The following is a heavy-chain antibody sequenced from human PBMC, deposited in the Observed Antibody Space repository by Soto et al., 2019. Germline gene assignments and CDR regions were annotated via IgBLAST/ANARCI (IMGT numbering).Heavy chain of an antibody. J-gene: IGHJ4*02. CDR1: GFTFISYA. D-gene: IGHD2-15*01. Sequence: PGGSLRLSCAASGFTFISYAMHWVRQAPCKGLEWVAVISYDGSNKYYADSVKGRFTISRDNSKNTLYLQMNSLRAEDTAVYYCARDKWAVVTQGQPDYWGQGTLVTVS. CDR2: ISYDGSNK. CDR3: ARDKWAVVTQGQPDY. V-gene: IGHV3-30-3*01.